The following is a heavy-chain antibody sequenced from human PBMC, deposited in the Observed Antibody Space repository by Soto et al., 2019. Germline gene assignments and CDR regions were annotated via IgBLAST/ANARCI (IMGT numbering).Heavy chain of an antibody. Sequence: GGSLRLSCAASGFTFSNAWMSWVRQAPGKGLEWVGRIKSKTDGGTTDYAAPVKGRFTISRDDSKNTLYLQMNSLKTEDTAVYYCTTVHYLTGDQWPIDYWGQGTLVTVSS. CDR1: GFTFSNAW. CDR3: TTVHYLTGDQWPIDY. D-gene: IGHD7-27*01. CDR2: IKSKTDGGTT. V-gene: IGHV3-15*01. J-gene: IGHJ4*02.